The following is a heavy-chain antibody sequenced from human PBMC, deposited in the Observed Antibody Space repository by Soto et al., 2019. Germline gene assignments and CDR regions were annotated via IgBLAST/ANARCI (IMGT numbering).Heavy chain of an antibody. V-gene: IGHV4-30-4*01. CDR1: GGSISSGDYT. CDR3: AGGPGIVLMVYAPDNGLDR. CDR2: IYYSVST. D-gene: IGHD2-8*01. J-gene: IGHJ5*02. Sequence: PSETLSLTRTVSGGSISSGDYTWSWIRQPPGKGLEWIVYIYYSVSTYYNPSLKSRVTISVDSSMNQFSLKMSSVTAADTAVYYWAGGPGIVLMVYAPDNGLDRWGQGTLVT.